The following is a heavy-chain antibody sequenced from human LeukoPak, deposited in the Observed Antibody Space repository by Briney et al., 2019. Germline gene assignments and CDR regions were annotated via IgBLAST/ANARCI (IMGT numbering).Heavy chain of an antibody. CDR1: GGSISSSSYY. J-gene: IGHJ5*02. CDR2: IYYSGST. Sequence: SETLSLTCTVSGGSISSSSYYWGWLRQPPGKGLEWIGSIYYSGSTYYNPSLKSRVTISVDTSKNQFSLKLSSVTAADTAVYYCARRDYRDLRAPQYSWFDPWGQGTLVTVSS. CDR3: ARRDYRDLRAPQYSWFDP. V-gene: IGHV4-39*01. D-gene: IGHD4/OR15-4a*01.